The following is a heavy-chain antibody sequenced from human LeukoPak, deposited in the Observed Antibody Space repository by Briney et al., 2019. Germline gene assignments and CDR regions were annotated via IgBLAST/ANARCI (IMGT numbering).Heavy chain of an antibody. J-gene: IGHJ4*02. CDR1: GGSISRGGYS. Sequence: SETLSLTCAVSGGSISRGGYSWSWIRQPPGKGLEWIGYIYHSGSTYYNPSLKSRVTISVDRSKNQFSLKLSSVTAADTAVYYCARVRGCSGGSCFPPGYFDYWGQGTLVTVSS. V-gene: IGHV4-30-2*01. D-gene: IGHD2-15*01. CDR2: IYHSGST. CDR3: ARVRGCSGGSCFPPGYFDY.